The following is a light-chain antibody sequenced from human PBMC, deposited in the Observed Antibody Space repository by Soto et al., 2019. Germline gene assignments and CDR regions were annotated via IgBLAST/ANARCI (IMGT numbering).Light chain of an antibody. CDR2: SSN. J-gene: IGLJ2*01. Sequence: QSVLTQPPSASGTPGQRVTIPCSGSSSNIGSHTVNWYQQLPGTAPKLLVYSSNQRPSGVPDRFSGSKSGTSASLAISGLQSEDEADYYCAAWDGSLNGVVFGGGTKLTVL. CDR1: SSNIGSHT. CDR3: AAWDGSLNGVV. V-gene: IGLV1-44*01.